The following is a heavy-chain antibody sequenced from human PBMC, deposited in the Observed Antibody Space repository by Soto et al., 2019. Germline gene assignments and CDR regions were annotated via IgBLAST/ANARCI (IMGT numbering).Heavy chain of an antibody. D-gene: IGHD1-26*01. CDR1: GFTFSSYG. J-gene: IGHJ4*02. Sequence: QVQLVESGGGVVQPGRSLRLSCAASGFTFSSYGMHWVRQAPGKGLEWVAIISYDGSNTYYADSVKGRFTISRDNSKNALYLQMKGLRAEDTSVYYCAKEEVLSGSYYISSSYYFDYWGQGTLVTVSS. CDR2: ISYDGSNT. V-gene: IGHV3-30*18. CDR3: AKEEVLSGSYYISSSYYFDY.